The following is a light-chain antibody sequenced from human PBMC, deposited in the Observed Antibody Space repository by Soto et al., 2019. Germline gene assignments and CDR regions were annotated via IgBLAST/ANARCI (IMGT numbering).Light chain of an antibody. Sequence: EIVMTQSPATLSVSPGEGATLSCRARQTVSSNIAWYQQKRGQAPRLLIYGSSTRATGIPARFSGSGSGTEFTLTISSLQSEDFAGYYCQQYNDWPLTFGGGTKVEIK. J-gene: IGKJ4*01. CDR3: QQYNDWPLT. V-gene: IGKV3D-15*01. CDR2: GSS. CDR1: QTVSSN.